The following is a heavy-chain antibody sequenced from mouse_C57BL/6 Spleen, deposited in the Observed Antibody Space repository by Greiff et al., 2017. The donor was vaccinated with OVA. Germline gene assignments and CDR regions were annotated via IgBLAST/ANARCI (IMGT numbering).Heavy chain of an antibody. J-gene: IGHJ1*03. CDR3: ARRSYGSSYFDV. D-gene: IGHD1-1*01. CDR1: GFSLTSYG. Sequence: QVQLQQSGPGLVQPSQSLSITCTVSGFSLTSYGVHWVRQSPGKGLEWFGVIWSGGISDYNAAFISRLSISKDNSTGQVFFRMNRLQADDTAIYSCARRSYGSSYFDVWGTGTTVTVSS. V-gene: IGHV2-2*01. CDR2: IWSGGIS.